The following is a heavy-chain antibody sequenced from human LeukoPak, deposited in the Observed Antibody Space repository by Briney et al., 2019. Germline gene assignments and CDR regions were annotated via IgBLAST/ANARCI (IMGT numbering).Heavy chain of an antibody. V-gene: IGHV4-34*01. CDR2: INHSGST. CDR3: AREWQQLATFDY. D-gene: IGHD6-13*01. CDR1: GGSISSYY. Sequence: SETLSLTCTVSGGSISSYYWSWIRQPPGKGLEWIGEINHSGSTNYNPSLKSRVTISVDTSKNQFSLKLSSVTAADTAVYYCAREWQQLATFDYWGQGTLVTVSS. J-gene: IGHJ4*02.